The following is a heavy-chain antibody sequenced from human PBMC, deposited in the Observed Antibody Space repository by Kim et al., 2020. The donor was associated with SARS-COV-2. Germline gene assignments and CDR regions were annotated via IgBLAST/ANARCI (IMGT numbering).Heavy chain of an antibody. CDR3: ARAGIGWNAFDI. D-gene: IGHD2-15*01. V-gene: IGHV3-11*01. CDR1: GFTFSGQF. CDR2: ISSGSGNTI. Sequence: GGSLRLSCAASGFTFSGQFMNWIRQAPGTGLEWVSYISSGSGNTIFYADSVKGRFTISRDNAKKSLYLQMNSLRAEDTAVYYCARAGIGWNAFDIWGLGTMVTVSS. J-gene: IGHJ3*02.